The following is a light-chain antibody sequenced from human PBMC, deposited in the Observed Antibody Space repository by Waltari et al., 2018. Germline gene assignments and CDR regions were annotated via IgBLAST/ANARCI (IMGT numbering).Light chain of an antibody. CDR2: EVT. J-gene: IGLJ2*01. V-gene: IGLV2-23*02. CDR3: CSYAGSGTLV. CDR1: SSDVGTYDL. Sequence: QSALTQPASVSGSPGQSITISCTGTSSDVGTYDLVYWYQQHPGKAPKLIIYEVTMRPSWVSNRFSGSKSGDTASLTVSGLQAEDEADYYCCSYAGSGTLVFGGGTKLTVL.